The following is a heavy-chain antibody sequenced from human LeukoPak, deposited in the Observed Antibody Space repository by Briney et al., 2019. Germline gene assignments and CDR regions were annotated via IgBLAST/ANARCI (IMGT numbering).Heavy chain of an antibody. D-gene: IGHD3-22*01. J-gene: IGHJ4*02. V-gene: IGHV1-24*01. CDR2: FDPEDGET. CDR1: GYTLTELS. Sequence: GASVKVSCKVPGYTLTELSMHWVRQAPGKGLERMGGFDPEDGETIYAQKFQGRVTMTEDTSTDTAYMELSSLRSEDTAVYYCATALLRDWKLAYFDYWGQGTLVTVSS. CDR3: ATALLRDWKLAYFDY.